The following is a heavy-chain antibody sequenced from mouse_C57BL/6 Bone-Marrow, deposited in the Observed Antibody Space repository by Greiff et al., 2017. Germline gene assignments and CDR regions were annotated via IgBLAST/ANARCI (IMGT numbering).Heavy chain of an antibody. CDR1: GYTFTSYW. D-gene: IGHD1-1*01. CDR2: IDPSDSYT. CDR3: ARFYYGSSMFPY. V-gene: IGHV1-59*01. Sequence: QVQLQQPGAELVRPGTSVKLSCKASGYTFTSYWMHWVKQRPGQGLEWIGVIDPSDSYTNYNQKFKGKATLTVDTSSSTAYMQLSSLTSEDSAVYYCARFYYGSSMFPYWGQGTLVTVSA. J-gene: IGHJ3*01.